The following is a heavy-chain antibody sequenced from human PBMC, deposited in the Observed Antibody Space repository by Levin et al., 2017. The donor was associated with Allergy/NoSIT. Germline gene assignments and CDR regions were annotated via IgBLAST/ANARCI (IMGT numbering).Heavy chain of an antibody. CDR1: EYNFYNYG. CDR3: ARASFYYETSGYYYLVFDF. Sequence: GESLKISCKASEYNFYNYGISWVRQAPGQGLEWVGWISANNGNTDYAQNVQGRVTMTTDTSTSTAYMELRSLRSDDTAVYYCARASFYYETSGYYYLVFDFWGQGTLVTVSS. D-gene: IGHD3-22*01. J-gene: IGHJ4*02. V-gene: IGHV1-18*01. CDR2: ISANNGNT.